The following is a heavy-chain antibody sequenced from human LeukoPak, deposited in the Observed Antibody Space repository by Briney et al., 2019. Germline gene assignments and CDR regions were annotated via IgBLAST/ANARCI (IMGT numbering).Heavy chain of an antibody. CDR2: INAGNGST. Sequence: ASVKVSCKASGYTFTSYAMHWVRQAPGQRLEWMGWINAGNGSTKYSQKFQGRVTIARDTSASTAYMELSSLRSEDTAAYYCASYSAYCGGDCYPAHDAFDIWGQGTMVTVSS. CDR1: GYTFTSYA. J-gene: IGHJ3*02. D-gene: IGHD2-21*02. CDR3: ASYSAYCGGDCYPAHDAFDI. V-gene: IGHV1-3*01.